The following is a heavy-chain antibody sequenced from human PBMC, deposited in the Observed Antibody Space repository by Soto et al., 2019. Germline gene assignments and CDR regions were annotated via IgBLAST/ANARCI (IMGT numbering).Heavy chain of an antibody. J-gene: IGHJ2*01. V-gene: IGHV2-5*01. CDR2: IYWNDDK. CDR3: AHRRRYYYDSSGYYYDWYFDL. Sequence: QITLKESGPTLVKPTQTLTLTCTFSGFSLSTSGVGVGWLRQPPGKALEWLALIYWNDDKHYSPSLKSRLTITKDNSKTQVVLTMTNMDPVDTATYYGAHRRRYYYDSSGYYYDWYFDLWGRGTLVTVSS. D-gene: IGHD3-22*01. CDR1: GFSLSTSGVG.